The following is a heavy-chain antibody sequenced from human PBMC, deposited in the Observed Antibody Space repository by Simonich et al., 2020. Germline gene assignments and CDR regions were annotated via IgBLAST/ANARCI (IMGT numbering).Heavy chain of an antibody. V-gene: IGHV4-59*08. J-gene: IGHJ4*02. CDR2: IYYIVST. CDR3: ARHDRWLQFYFDY. Sequence: QVQLQESGPGLVKPSETLSLTCTVSGGSISSYYWSWIRQPPGKGMEWIGYIYYIVSTNSTPPLNSRVTISVDTSKNHFSLKLSSVTAADTAVYYCARHDRWLQFYFDYWGQGTLVTVSS. D-gene: IGHD5-12*01. CDR1: GGSISSYY.